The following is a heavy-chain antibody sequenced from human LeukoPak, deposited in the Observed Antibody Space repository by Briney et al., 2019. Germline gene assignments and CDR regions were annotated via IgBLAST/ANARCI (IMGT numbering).Heavy chain of an antibody. Sequence: GASVKVSCKASGYTFTGYYMHWVRQAPGQGLEWMGWINPNSGGTNYAQKFQGWVTMTGDTSISTAYMELSRLRSDDTAVYYCARVVHYGSGPAVGWGQGTLVTVSS. J-gene: IGHJ4*02. CDR2: INPNSGGT. D-gene: IGHD3-10*01. V-gene: IGHV1-2*04. CDR3: ARVVHYGSGPAVG. CDR1: GYTFTGYY.